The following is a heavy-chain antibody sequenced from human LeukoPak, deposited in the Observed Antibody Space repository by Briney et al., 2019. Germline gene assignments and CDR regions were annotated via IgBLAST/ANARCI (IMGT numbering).Heavy chain of an antibody. J-gene: IGHJ4*02. CDR1: GFTFSSFV. D-gene: IGHD6-13*01. CDR3: ATIPRAAAAPRYYFDY. CDR2: IKENGHTT. Sequence: GGSLRLSCAASGFTFSSFVMTWVRQAPGKGLEWVSTIKENGHTTFYADSVRGRFTISRDNSKNTLYLQMNSLRAEDTAVYYCATIPRAAAAPRYYFDYWGQGTLVTVSS. V-gene: IGHV3-23*01.